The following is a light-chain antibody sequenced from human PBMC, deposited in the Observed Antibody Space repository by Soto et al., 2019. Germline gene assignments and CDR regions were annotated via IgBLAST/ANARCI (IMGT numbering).Light chain of an antibody. CDR2: GAS. CDR1: QSFSSTF. Sequence: EILLTQSPDSLSLSPGDRATLSCRASQSFSSTFFAWYQQKPGQAPRLLIYGASSRATSIPDRFSGSGSGTDFTLTISRLEPEDFAVYYCQQYASSVTFGQGTKVEIK. CDR3: QQYASSVT. J-gene: IGKJ1*01. V-gene: IGKV3-20*01.